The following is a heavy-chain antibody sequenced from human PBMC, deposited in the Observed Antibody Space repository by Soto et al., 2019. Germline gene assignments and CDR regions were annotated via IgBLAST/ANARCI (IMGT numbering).Heavy chain of an antibody. CDR2: ISAYNGNT. D-gene: IGHD3-10*01. CDR1: RFAFTNFG. CDR3: ARDGPMDRAFDI. J-gene: IGHJ3*02. Sequence: GPVKVSCKASRFAFTNFGISWVGQAPGQGLEWMGWISAYNGNTNYAQKLQGRVTMTTDTSTSTAYMELRSLRSDDTAVYYCARDGPMDRAFDIWGQGTMVTVSS. V-gene: IGHV1-18*01.